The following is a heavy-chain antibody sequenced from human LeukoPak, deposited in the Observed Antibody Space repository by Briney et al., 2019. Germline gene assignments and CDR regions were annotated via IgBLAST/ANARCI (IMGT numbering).Heavy chain of an antibody. V-gene: IGHV3-30*02. J-gene: IGHJ4*02. CDR2: IRYDGSYK. CDR3: AKDPRRGVGFVGATFHY. CDR1: GFTFSSYG. D-gene: IGHD1-26*01. Sequence: PGGSLRLSCAASGFTFSSYGMHWVRQAPGKGLEWVAFIRYDGSYKYYADSVKGRFTISRDNSKNTLYLQMNSLRAEDTAVYYCAKDPRRGVGFVGATFHYWGQGTLVSVSS.